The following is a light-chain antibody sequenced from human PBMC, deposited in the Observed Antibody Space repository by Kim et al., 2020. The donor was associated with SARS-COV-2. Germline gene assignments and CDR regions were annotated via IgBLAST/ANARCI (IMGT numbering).Light chain of an antibody. V-gene: IGKV3-15*01. J-gene: IGKJ2*01. CDR3: HQYYNLPHT. CDR2: DAS. Sequence: SVPPGECRTLSSWAWQSVSSNLACYQQKPGQAPRLLIYDASTSATGIPGRLSGSGSGRAFTLTISSLQSEDFAVYFCHQYYNLPHTFCQGTKLEI. CDR1: QSVSSN.